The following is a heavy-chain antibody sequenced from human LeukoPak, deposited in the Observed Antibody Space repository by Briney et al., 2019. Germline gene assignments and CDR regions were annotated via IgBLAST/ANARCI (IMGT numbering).Heavy chain of an antibody. Sequence: SQTLSLTCTLSVGSITIYYCGWVRPPAGEGLEWIGRIYSSVSNNYNPSIKGRVTMSVDMSRNQFSLKLSSVTDADTAVYYCARVSPGGNSDYLGQGTLVTVSS. CDR1: VGSITIYY. CDR2: IYSSVSN. V-gene: IGHV4-4*07. J-gene: IGHJ4*02. D-gene: IGHD4-23*01. CDR3: ARVSPGGNSDY.